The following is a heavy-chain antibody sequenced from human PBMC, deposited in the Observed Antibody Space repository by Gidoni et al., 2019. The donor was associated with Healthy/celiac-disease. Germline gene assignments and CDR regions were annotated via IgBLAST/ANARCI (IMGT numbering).Heavy chain of an antibody. CDR1: GFTFSSYG. CDR3: AARLRYFEPVGY. V-gene: IGHV3-30*03. D-gene: IGHD3-9*01. J-gene: IGHJ4*02. CDR2: ISYDGSNK. Sequence: QVQLVESGGGVVQPGRSLRLSCAASGFTFSSYGMHWVRQAPGKGLEWVAVISYDGSNKYYADSVKGRFTISRDNSKNTLYLQMNSLRAEDTAVYYCAARLRYFEPVGYWGQGTLVTVSS.